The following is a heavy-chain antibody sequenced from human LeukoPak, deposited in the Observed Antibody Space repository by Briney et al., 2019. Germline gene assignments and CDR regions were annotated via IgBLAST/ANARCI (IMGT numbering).Heavy chain of an antibody. D-gene: IGHD4-17*01. V-gene: IGHV1-18*01. CDR3: ARVKDDYGDYVFDY. J-gene: IGHJ4*02. CDR1: GYTFTSYG. Sequence: ASVKVSCKASGYTFTSYGISWVRRAPRQGLEWMGCISVYNGNTNYAQNPQGRVTMTTDTSTSTAYTELRSLRSDDTAVYYCARVKDDYGDYVFDYWGQGTLVTVSS. CDR2: ISVYNGNT.